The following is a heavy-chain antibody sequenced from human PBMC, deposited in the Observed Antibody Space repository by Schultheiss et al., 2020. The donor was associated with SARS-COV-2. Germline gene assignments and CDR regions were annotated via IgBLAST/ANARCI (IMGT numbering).Heavy chain of an antibody. CDR2: IYYSGST. CDR1: NGSIGRQY. D-gene: IGHD3-22*01. V-gene: IGHV4-59*11. CDR3: ARGTYYYDSSGYPRYYFDY. J-gene: IGHJ4*02. Sequence: SQTLSLTCSVSNGSIGRQYWSWIRQSPEKGLEWIGFIYYSGSTNYNPSLKSRVTISLDTSKNQFSLKLSSVTAADTAVYYCARGTYYYDSSGYPRYYFDYWGQGTLVTVSS.